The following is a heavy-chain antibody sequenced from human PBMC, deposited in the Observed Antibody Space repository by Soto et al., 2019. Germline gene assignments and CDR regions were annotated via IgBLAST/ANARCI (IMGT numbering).Heavy chain of an antibody. CDR3: ARFLSSGRLYYYCFMDV. V-gene: IGHV4-39*01. CDR1: GGSIISTTYH. J-gene: IGHJ6*03. CDR2: IHYSGDT. Sequence: SETLALTCSVSGGSIISTTYHWGWIRQPPGNGLEWIGNIHYSGDTHYNPSLKSRVTMSLDTSKNQFSLTLTPVTAADTAVYYCARFLSSGRLYYYCFMDVWGKGTTVTVSS. D-gene: IGHD3-10*01.